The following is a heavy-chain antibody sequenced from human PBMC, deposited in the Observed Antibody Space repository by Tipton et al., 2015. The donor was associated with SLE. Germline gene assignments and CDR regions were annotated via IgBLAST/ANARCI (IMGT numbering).Heavy chain of an antibody. D-gene: IGHD3-22*01. CDR2: IYATGNT. Sequence: TLSLTCSISGSSITSSSHYWGWIRQPPGKGLEWIGYIYATGNTDYNPSLKSRVTISVDTSKNQFSLKLSSVTAADTAVYYCARLSDYDSGGYYPWYFDYWGQGTLVTVSS. V-gene: IGHV4-61*05. CDR3: ARLSDYDSGGYYPWYFDY. CDR1: GSSITSSSHY. J-gene: IGHJ4*02.